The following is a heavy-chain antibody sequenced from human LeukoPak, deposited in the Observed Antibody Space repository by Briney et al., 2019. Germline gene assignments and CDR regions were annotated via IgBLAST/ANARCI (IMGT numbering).Heavy chain of an antibody. J-gene: IGHJ4*02. CDR1: GGSISSYY. V-gene: IGHV4-59*01. D-gene: IGHD3-22*01. CDR3: ARGGLGRHDSSGYGIDY. CDR2: IYYSGST. Sequence: PSETLSLTCTVSGGSISSYYWSWIRQPPGKGLEWIGYIYYSGSTNYNPSLKSRVTISVDTSKNQFSLKLSSVTAADTAVYYCARGGLGRHDSSGYGIDYWGQGTLVTVSS.